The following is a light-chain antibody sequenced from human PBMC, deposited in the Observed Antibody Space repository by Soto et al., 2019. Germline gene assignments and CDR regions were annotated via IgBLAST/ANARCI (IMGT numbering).Light chain of an antibody. CDR3: QQFGGSPRLS. CDR1: QSVRSNY. Sequence: EVVLTQSPGTLSLSPGERATLSCRASQSVRSNYLAWYQQKPGQAPRLLIHGASNRATGISDRFNGSGSGTDFTLTITRLEPEDFGVYYCQQFGGSPRLSFGGGTKVDIK. J-gene: IGKJ4*01. CDR2: GAS. V-gene: IGKV3-20*01.